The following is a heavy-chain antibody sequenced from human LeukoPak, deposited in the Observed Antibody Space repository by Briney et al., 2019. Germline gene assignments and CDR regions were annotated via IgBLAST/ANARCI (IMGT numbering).Heavy chain of an antibody. CDR2: IGGSRGGT. CDR1: GFTFSSYA. CDR3: ARDPNGDYLGAFDI. D-gene: IGHD2-8*01. V-gene: IGHV3-23*01. Sequence: GGSLRLSCAASGFTFSSYAMSWVRQAPGQGLEWVSSIGGSRGGTFYAGSVKGRFTISRDNTRNTLFLQMNSLRAEDTALYYCARDPNGDYLGAFDIWGQGIMVTVSS. J-gene: IGHJ3*02.